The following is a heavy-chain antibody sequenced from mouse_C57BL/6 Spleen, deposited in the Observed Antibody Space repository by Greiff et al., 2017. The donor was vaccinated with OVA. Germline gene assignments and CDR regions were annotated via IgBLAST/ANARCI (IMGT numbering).Heavy chain of an antibody. J-gene: IGHJ2*01. CDR3: TTLNSYYFDY. CDR2: IDPENGAT. Sequence: VQLQQSGAELVRPGASVKLSCTASGFNIKDDYMHWVKQRPEQGLEWIGWIDPENGATEYASKFQGKATITADTSSNTAYLQLSSLTSEDTAVYYCTTLNSYYFDYWGQGTTLTVSS. CDR1: GFNIKDDY. V-gene: IGHV14-4*01. D-gene: IGHD1-3*01.